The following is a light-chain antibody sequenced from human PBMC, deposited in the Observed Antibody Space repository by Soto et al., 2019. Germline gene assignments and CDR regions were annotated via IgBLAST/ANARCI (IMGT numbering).Light chain of an antibody. V-gene: IGLV3-1*01. CDR1: KLGDRY. Sequence: SYELTQPPSVSVSPGQTASITCSGDKLGDRYVCWYQQKPGQSPVLVIYQDRKRPSGIPERFSGSNSGNTATLTISGTQAIDEADYYCQAWDSSTDVVFGGGTKVTVL. CDR2: QDR. CDR3: QAWDSSTDVV. J-gene: IGLJ2*01.